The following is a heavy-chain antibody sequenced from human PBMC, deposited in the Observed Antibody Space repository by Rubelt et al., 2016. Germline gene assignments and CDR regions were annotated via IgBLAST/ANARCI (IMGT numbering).Heavy chain of an antibody. Sequence: WVGRIKSKTDGGTTDYAGTVEGRFTISRDDSKNTLYLQVNSLKTEDTAVYYCATDLNNYDSSEYHPSGYWGQGTLVIVSS. V-gene: IGHV3-15*07. CDR3: ATDLNNYDSSEYHPSGY. D-gene: IGHD3-22*01. J-gene: IGHJ4*02. CDR2: IKSKTDGGTT.